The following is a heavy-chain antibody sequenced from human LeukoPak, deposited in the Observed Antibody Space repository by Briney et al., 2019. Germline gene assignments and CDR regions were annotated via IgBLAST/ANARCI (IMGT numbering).Heavy chain of an antibody. V-gene: IGHV4-59*01. D-gene: IGHD3-3*01. CDR2: ISYGGST. Sequence: SETLSLTCTVSGGSISSYYWTWIRQPPGRGLEWVGYISYGGSTNYNPSLKSRVTILVDTSTNQFSLELSSVTAADTAVYYCARGIFGMVLNAFDLWGRGTMVTVSS. CDR1: GGSISSYY. CDR3: ARGIFGMVLNAFDL. J-gene: IGHJ3*01.